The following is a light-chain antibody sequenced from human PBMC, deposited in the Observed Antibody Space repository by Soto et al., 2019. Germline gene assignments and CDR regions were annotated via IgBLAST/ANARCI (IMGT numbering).Light chain of an antibody. V-gene: IGLV2-14*01. CDR1: SSDVGRFNY. CDR3: SSYTSSSTYV. CDR2: EVS. J-gene: IGLJ1*01. Sequence: QSVLTQPASVSGSPGQSITISCTGTSSDVGRFNYVSWFQQHPGKVPKLIIYEVSIRPSGVSNRFSGSKSGNTASLTISGLQAEDEADYYCSSYTSSSTYVIGTGTKVTVL.